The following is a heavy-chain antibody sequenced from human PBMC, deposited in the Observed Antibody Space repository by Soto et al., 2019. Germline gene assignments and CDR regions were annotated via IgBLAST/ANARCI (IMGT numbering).Heavy chain of an antibody. CDR1: GFTVGLNF. V-gene: IGHV3-66*01. CDR3: ARENYYYGMDV. J-gene: IGHJ6*02. CDR2: INGGGTT. Sequence: EVQMVESGGGSVQPGGSLRLSCAASGFTVGLNFMTWVRQAPGKGLEWVSVINGGGTTYYADSVKGRFSISRDDSKNTLYLQMNNLRVEDTAVYYCARENYYYGMDVWGQGTTVTVSS.